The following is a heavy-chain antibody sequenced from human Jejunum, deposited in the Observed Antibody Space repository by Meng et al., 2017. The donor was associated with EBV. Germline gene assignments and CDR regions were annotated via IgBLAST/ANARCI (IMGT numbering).Heavy chain of an antibody. CDR3: AGLRYSGYDRAFDY. CDR2: IYYSGST. V-gene: IGHV4-61*01. D-gene: IGHD5-12*01. Sequence: QLQLPEPGPGLVKPSETLSLTCTVSGGSVNSGNVYWSWIRQPPGKGLEWIGYIYYSGSTNYIPSLKSRVTISLDTSKNQFSLKLSSVTAADTAVYYCAGLRYSGYDRAFDYWGQGALVTVSS. J-gene: IGHJ4*02. CDR1: GGSVNSGNVY.